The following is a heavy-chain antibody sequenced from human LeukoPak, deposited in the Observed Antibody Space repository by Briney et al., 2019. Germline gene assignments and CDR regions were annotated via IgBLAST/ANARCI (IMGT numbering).Heavy chain of an antibody. CDR1: GFTFSSYS. D-gene: IGHD2-2*01. V-gene: IGHV3-48*01. Sequence: PGGSLRLSCAASGFTFSSYSMNWVRQAPVKGLELVSYINSSSSTIYYADSVKGRFTISRDNAKSSLYLQMNSLRAEDTAVYYCAREHCSSTSCPKLNWFDPWGQGTLVTVSS. CDR3: AREHCSSTSCPKLNWFDP. J-gene: IGHJ5*02. CDR2: INSSSSTI.